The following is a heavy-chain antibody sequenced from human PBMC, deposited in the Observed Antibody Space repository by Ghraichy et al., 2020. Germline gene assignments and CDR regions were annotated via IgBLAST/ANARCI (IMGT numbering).Heavy chain of an antibody. CDR3: ARAVRINYYYYYVMDV. CDR1: GFTFSTAW. J-gene: IGHJ6*02. D-gene: IGHD2/OR15-2a*01. V-gene: IGHV3-15*01. CDR2: VRSRKDGGTM. Sequence: GGSLRLYCVASGFTFSTAWMTWVRQAPGKGLVWVGRVRSRKDGGTMDYAAPVKGRFTISRDDSKNTLYLQMNGLETEDTAVYYCARAVRINYYYYYVMDVWGQGTTVTVSS.